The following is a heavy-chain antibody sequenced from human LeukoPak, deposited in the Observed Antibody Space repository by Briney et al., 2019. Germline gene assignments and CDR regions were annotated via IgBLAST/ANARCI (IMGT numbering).Heavy chain of an antibody. V-gene: IGHV4-59*08. J-gene: IGHJ3*02. Sequence: SETLSLTCTVSGGSISSYYWSWIRQPPGKGLEWIGYIYYSGSTNYNPSLKSRVTISVDTSKNQFSLKLSSVTAADTAVYYCASSEGTVDAFDIWGQGAMVTVFS. CDR2: IYYSGST. CDR1: GGSISSYY. CDR3: ASSEGTVDAFDI. D-gene: IGHD3-10*01.